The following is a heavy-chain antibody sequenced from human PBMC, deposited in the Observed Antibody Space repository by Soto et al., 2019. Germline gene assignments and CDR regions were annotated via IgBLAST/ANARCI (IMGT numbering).Heavy chain of an antibody. V-gene: IGHV3-53*01. CDR3: ARRDDSETFDI. D-gene: IGHD5-18*01. Sequence: EAQLVESGGGLIQPGGSLRLICAASGLSVTANYMTWVRQAPGKGLEWLSIIYRGGGTYYADSLKGRAIISRDGSRNMVFLQMNSLTAEDAGVYCCARRDDSETFDIWGRGTVVNVSS. CDR2: IYRGGGT. J-gene: IGHJ3*02. CDR1: GLSVTANY.